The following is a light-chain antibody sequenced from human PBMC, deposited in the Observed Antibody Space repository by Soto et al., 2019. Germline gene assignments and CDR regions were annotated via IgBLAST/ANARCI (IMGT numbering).Light chain of an antibody. Sequence: DIQMTQSPSTLSASVGDRVTITCRASQSISSWLAWYQQKPGKAPKLLIYDAPSLESGVPSRFSGSGSGAEFTLTISSLQPDDFATYYCQQYTSYLTFGGGTKVDIK. CDR2: DAP. CDR3: QQYTSYLT. V-gene: IGKV1-5*01. J-gene: IGKJ4*01. CDR1: QSISSW.